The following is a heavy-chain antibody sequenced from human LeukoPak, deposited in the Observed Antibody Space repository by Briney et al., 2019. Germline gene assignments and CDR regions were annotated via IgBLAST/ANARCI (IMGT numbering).Heavy chain of an antibody. V-gene: IGHV4-34*01. Sequence: PSDTLSLTCAVYGGSFSGYYWSWIRQPPGKGLEWIGEINHSGSTNYNPSLKSRVTISVDTSKNQFSLKLSSVTAADTAVYYCARDRYFDYWGQGTLVTVSS. CDR1: GGSFSGYY. J-gene: IGHJ4*02. CDR2: INHSGST. CDR3: ARDRYFDY.